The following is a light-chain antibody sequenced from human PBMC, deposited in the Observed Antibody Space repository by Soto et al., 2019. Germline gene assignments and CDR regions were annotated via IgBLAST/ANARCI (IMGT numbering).Light chain of an antibody. CDR1: QSVGSN. CDR3: QHYKDWPPRT. Sequence: EIVMTQSPATLSVSPGERATLSCRASQSVGSNLAWYQQKPGQTPRLLIYGVSSRATDIPARFSGSGSGTEFTLTISSLQSEDSAVYYCQHYKDWPPRTFGQGTRVEV. J-gene: IGKJ1*01. V-gene: IGKV3-15*01. CDR2: GVS.